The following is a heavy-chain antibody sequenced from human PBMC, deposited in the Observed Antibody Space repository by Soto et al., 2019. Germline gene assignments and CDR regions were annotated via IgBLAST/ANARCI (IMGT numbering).Heavy chain of an antibody. V-gene: IGHV4-30-4*01. CDR2: IYYSGST. D-gene: IGHD3-22*01. J-gene: IGHJ4*02. Sequence: SETLSLTCTVSGGSISSGDYYWSWIRQPPGKGLECIGYIYYSGSTYYNPSLKSRVTISVDTSKNQFSLKLSSVTAADTAVYYCARVPFYDSSGRSYYFDYWGQGTLVTV. CDR1: GGSISSGDYY. CDR3: ARVPFYDSSGRSYYFDY.